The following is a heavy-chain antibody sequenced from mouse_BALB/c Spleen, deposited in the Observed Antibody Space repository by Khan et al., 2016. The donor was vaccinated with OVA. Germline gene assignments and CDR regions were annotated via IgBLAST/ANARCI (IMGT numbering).Heavy chain of an antibody. J-gene: IGHJ2*01. CDR2: IWGDGST. CDR3: AKLRVYYFDS. CDR1: GFSLTSDG. V-gene: IGHV2-3*01. Sequence: QVQLQQSGPGLMAPSQSLSITCTVSGFSLTSDGVSWVRQPPGKGLEWLGVIWGDGSTNYHSALRSRLSITKDKSKSQVFLKLNSLQTDDTATYYCAKLRVYYFDSWGPGTTLTVSS.